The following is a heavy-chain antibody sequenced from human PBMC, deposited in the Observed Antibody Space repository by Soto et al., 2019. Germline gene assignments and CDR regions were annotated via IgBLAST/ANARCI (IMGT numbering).Heavy chain of an antibody. Sequence: QVQLVQSGAEVKKPGSSVKVSCKASGGTFSNYPISWVRQAPGQGLEWMGGIIPIFGTVNYAQKFQGRVTITADDSTSTAYMELSSLRSEDTAVYYCARGNHRWLQLWYFDLLGRGTLVTVSS. J-gene: IGHJ2*01. CDR1: GGTFSNYP. CDR3: ARGNHRWLQLWYFDL. D-gene: IGHD5-12*01. CDR2: IIPIFGTV. V-gene: IGHV1-69*12.